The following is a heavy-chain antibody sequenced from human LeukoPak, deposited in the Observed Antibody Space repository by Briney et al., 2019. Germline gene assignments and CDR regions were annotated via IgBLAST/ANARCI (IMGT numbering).Heavy chain of an antibody. CDR1: GFTFSSSD. D-gene: IGHD5-24*01. CDR3: ARGRDGYNYQDY. CDR2: IGTAGDT. V-gene: IGHV3-13*01. J-gene: IGHJ4*02. Sequence: GGSLRLSCAASGFTFSSSDMHWVRQATGKGLEWVSAIGTAGDTYYPGSVKGRFTISRENAKNSLYLQMNSLRAEDTAVYYCARGRDGYNYQDYWGQGTLVTVSS.